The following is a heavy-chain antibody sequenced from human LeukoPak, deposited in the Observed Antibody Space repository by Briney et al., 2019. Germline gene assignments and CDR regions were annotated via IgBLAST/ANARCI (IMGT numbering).Heavy chain of an antibody. CDR3: ARDHTLYSTMDV. CDR1: GGSITSHR. CDR2: MYYSGSS. D-gene: IGHD3-16*01. Sequence: PSETLSLTCSVSGGSITSHRWSWIRQAPGKALEWIGHMYYSGSSNYNPSLKSRVTISIDTSRTHFSLKLSSVTAADTAVYFRARDHTLYSTMDVWGKGTTVTVST. J-gene: IGHJ6*04. V-gene: IGHV4-59*11.